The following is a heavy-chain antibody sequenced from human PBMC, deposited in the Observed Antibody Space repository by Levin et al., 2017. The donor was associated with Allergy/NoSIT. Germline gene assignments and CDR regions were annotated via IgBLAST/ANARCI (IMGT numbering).Heavy chain of an antibody. Sequence: ASVKVSCKASGYTFTGYHMHWVRQAPGQGLEWMGRINPNTGGTNYTQKFQGRVTMTRDTSISTAYLELTRLRSDDTAVYFCARATYRVSAVTFDYWGQGTLVTVSS. CDR2: INPNTGGT. CDR1: GYTFTGYH. CDR3: ARATYRVSAVTFDY. J-gene: IGHJ4*02. V-gene: IGHV1-2*06.